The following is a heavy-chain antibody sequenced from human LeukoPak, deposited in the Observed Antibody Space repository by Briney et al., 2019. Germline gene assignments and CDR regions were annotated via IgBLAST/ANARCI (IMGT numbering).Heavy chain of an antibody. CDR2: INPNSGGT. D-gene: IGHD4-11*01. CDR3: ARDQYTSNWYVHH. Sequence: ASVKVSCKASGYTFTGYYMHWVRQAPGQGLEWMGWINPNSGGTNYAQKFQGRVTMTRDTSISTAYMELSRLRSDDTAVYYCARDQYTSNWYVHHWGQGTLVTVS. V-gene: IGHV1-2*02. J-gene: IGHJ1*01. CDR1: GYTFTGYY.